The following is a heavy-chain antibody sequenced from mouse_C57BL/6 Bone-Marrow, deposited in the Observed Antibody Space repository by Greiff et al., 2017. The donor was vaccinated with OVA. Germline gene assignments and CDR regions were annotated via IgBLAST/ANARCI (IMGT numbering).Heavy chain of an antibody. CDR2: IRNKANGYTT. CDR3: ARGYYGSSWFAY. J-gene: IGHJ3*01. CDR1: GFTFTDYY. D-gene: IGHD1-1*01. V-gene: IGHV7-3*01. Sequence: EVKLMESGGGLVQPGGSLSLSCAASGFTFTDYYMSWVRQPPVKALEWLGFIRNKANGYTTEYSASVKGRFTISRDNSQSILYLQMNALRAEDSATYYCARGYYGSSWFAYWGQGTLVTVSA.